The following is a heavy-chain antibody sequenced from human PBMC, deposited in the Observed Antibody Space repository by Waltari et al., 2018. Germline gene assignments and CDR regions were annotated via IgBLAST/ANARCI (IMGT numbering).Heavy chain of an antibody. D-gene: IGHD6-19*01. CDR3: ASDLGGTAVATDAFDI. V-gene: IGHV4-38-2*01. CDR2: VSHSGST. CDR1: GGSLLTGYY. J-gene: IGHJ3*02. Sequence: QVHLQQSRPGQVKPSETLSPTCAVSGGSLLTGYYWGWIRQPLGKGLEWIGSVSHSGSTYYNPSLKSRVTISIHMSKHQFSLELRSVTAADTAVYFCASDLGGTAVATDAFDIWGQGTMVIVSS.